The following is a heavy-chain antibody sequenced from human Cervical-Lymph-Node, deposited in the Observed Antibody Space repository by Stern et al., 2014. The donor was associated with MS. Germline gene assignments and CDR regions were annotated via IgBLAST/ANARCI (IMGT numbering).Heavy chain of an antibody. V-gene: IGHV3-66*01. Sequence: VQLLESGGGLVQPGGSLRLSCAASGFTVSSNYMTWVRQAPGPGLEGVSVIYSGGSTYYTDSVKGRFTLSRDNSKNTLYLQMNDLRVADSAVYYCARERGNWSGYDYWGQGTLVTVSS. CDR1: GFTVSSNY. CDR2: IYSGGST. J-gene: IGHJ4*02. D-gene: IGHD3-3*01. CDR3: ARERGNWSGYDY.